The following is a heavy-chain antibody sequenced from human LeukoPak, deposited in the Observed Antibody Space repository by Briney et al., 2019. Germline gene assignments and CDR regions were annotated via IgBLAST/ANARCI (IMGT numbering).Heavy chain of an antibody. Sequence: SQTLSLTCTVSGGSISSGDYYWSWIRQPPRKGLEWIVYIYYSGSTYYNPSLKSRVTISVDTSKNQFSLKLSSVTAADTAVYYCARWITSGYDYPYYFYYWGQGTLVTVSS. J-gene: IGHJ4*02. CDR2: IYYSGST. D-gene: IGHD5-12*01. CDR3: ARWITSGYDYPYYFYY. V-gene: IGHV4-30-4*08. CDR1: GGSISSGDYY.